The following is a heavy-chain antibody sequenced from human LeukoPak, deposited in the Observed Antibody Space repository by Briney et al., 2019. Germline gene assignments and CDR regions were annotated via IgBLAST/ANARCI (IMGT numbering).Heavy chain of an antibody. J-gene: IGHJ4*02. Sequence: GASVKVSCKASGYTFTSYGISWVRQAPGQGLEWMGWISAYNGNTNYAQKLQGRVTMTTDTSTSTAYMELRSLRSEDTAVYYCARGRDILTGYYNEVFDYWGQGTLVTVSS. V-gene: IGHV1-18*01. CDR2: ISAYNGNT. CDR1: GYTFTSYG. CDR3: ARGRDILTGYYNEVFDY. D-gene: IGHD3-9*01.